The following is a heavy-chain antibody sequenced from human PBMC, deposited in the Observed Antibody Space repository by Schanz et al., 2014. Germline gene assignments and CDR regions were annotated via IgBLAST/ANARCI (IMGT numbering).Heavy chain of an antibody. CDR1: GFSLDIFA. V-gene: IGHV3-48*01. J-gene: IGHJ6*03. CDR2: ISSSSSTR. CDR3: AKGPYYYYYMDV. Sequence: EVHLLESGGGLVEPGGSLRLSCATSGFSLDIFAVSWVRQAPGKGLEWISYISSSSSTRYYADSVKGRFTISGDSSKYTVYLQMNSLRADDTAVYYCAKGPYYYYYMDVWGNGTTVTVSS.